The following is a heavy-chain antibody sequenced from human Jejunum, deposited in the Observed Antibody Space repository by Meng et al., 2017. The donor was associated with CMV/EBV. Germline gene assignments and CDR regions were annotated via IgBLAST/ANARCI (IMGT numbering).Heavy chain of an antibody. Sequence: QAQFVQSGCEVQHPGASVKLSFKASGYTFTNYVITCVRQAPGQGLAWMGWINAYNGDTNYAQTLQGRVTMTTDTSTSTAYMELRSLRSDDPAVYYCARGRRNEPLFDYWGQGTLVTVSS. CDR3: ARGRRNEPLFDY. J-gene: IGHJ4*02. CDR2: INAYNGDT. D-gene: IGHD1-14*01. CDR1: GYTFTNYV. V-gene: IGHV1-18*01.